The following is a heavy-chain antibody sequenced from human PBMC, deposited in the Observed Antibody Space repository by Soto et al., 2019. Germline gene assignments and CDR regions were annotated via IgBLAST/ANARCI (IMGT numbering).Heavy chain of an antibody. CDR2: IYYSVST. Sequence: QVQLQESGPGLVKPSQTLSLTCSVSGGSISSGDYYWSWIRQPPGKGLEWIGYIYYSVSTYYNPSLMSRVTISVDPSKYQSSLKLSSVTAADSAVYYCASDPYYDFWSGYYTGGFDYWGQGTLVTVSS. D-gene: IGHD3-3*01. CDR3: ASDPYYDFWSGYYTGGFDY. J-gene: IGHJ4*02. CDR1: GGSISSGDYY. V-gene: IGHV4-30-4*01.